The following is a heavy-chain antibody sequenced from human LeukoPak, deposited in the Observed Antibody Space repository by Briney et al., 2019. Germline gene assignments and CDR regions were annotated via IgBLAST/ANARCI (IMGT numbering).Heavy chain of an antibody. CDR2: LHFSGTP. CDR3: TRGGDPYKVGNF. Sequence: SETLTLTCTVSDDSISTNSYYWSWIRQPPGEGLECIGTLHFSGTPYYSPSLNSRISISVDTSRKQFSLKLRSVTATDTAVYYCTRGGDPYKVGNFWGQGTLVTVSS. V-gene: IGHV4-39*01. J-gene: IGHJ4*02. D-gene: IGHD2-21*01. CDR1: DDSISTNSYY.